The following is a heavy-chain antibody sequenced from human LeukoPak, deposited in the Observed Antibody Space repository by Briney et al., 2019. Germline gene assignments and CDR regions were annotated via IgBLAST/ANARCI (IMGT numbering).Heavy chain of an antibody. V-gene: IGHV1-18*01. Sequence: ASVKVSCKASGYTFTSYGISWVRQAPGQGLECMGWISAYNGNTNYAQKFQDRLTMTTDKSTSTAYMELRSLRSDDTAVYYCARDTAMAYYEESYFDPWGQGTLVTDSS. CDR2: ISAYNGNT. CDR3: ARDTAMAYYEESYFDP. CDR1: GYTFTSYG. J-gene: IGHJ5*02. D-gene: IGHD5-18*01.